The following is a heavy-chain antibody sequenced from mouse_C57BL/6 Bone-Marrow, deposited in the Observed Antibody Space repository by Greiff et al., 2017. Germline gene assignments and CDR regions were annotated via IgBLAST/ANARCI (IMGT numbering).Heavy chain of an antibody. Sequence: VQLQQPGAELVMPGASVKLSCKASGYTFTSYWMHWVKQRPGQGLEWIGEIDPSDSYTNYNQKFKGKSTLTVDKSSSTAYMQLSSLTSEDSAVYYCARSLLYDYEDYWGQGTTLTVSS. CDR2: IDPSDSYT. CDR1: GYTFTSYW. CDR3: ARSLLYDYEDY. V-gene: IGHV1-69*01. J-gene: IGHJ2*01. D-gene: IGHD2-4*01.